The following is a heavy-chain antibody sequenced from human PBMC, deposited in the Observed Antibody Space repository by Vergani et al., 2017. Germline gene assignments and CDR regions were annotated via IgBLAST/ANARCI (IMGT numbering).Heavy chain of an antibody. J-gene: IGHJ3*02. Sequence: QVQLVESGGGVVQPGRSLRLSCAASGFTFTSYGMHWVRQAPGKGLEWVELIWYDGSNKYYADSVEGRFTISRDNAKTTLYLQMNSLRAEYTAVYYCARAYYYDSSGYYSPFYAFDIWGQGTMVTVSS. CDR3: ARAYYYDSSGYYSPFYAFDI. CDR1: GFTFTSYG. CDR2: IWYDGSNK. V-gene: IGHV3-33*01. D-gene: IGHD3-22*01.